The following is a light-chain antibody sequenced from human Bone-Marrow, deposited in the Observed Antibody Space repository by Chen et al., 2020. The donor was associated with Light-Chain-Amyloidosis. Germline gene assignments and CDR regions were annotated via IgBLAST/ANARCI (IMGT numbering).Light chain of an antibody. J-gene: IGLJ1*01. CDR2: EVT. CDR1: SKDVGGDNN. Sequence: QSALTQPASLSGSPGQSITISCTGTSKDVGGDNNFSCNQQHPDKAHQLLIYEVTNRPSWVPDRFSGSKSDNTSTLTISGLQTADEADCFCSSYTITNTLIFGSGTRVTVL. CDR3: SSYTITNTLI. V-gene: IGLV2-14*01.